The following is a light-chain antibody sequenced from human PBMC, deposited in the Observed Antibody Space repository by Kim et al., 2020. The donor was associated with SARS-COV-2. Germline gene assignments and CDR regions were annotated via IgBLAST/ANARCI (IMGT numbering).Light chain of an antibody. CDR2: GAS. CDR1: QSVSSSY. J-gene: IGKJ2*01. CDR3: QQYGSAPRT. V-gene: IGKV3-20*01. Sequence: EIVLTQSPGTLSLSPGERATLSCRASQSVSSSYLAWYQQKPGQAPRLLIYGASSRATGIPDRFSGSGSGTDFTLTISRLEPEDFAVYYCQQYGSAPRTLGKETKLEI.